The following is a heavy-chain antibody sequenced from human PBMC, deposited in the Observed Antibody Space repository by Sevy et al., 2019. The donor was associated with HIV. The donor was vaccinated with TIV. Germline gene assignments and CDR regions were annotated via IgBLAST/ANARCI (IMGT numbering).Heavy chain of an antibody. CDR3: ARAGSSSWFLGY. CDR2: ISYDGNNK. D-gene: IGHD6-13*01. V-gene: IGHV3-30-3*01. Sequence: GGSLRLSCAASGFTFSSYAMHWVRQAPGKGLEWVAVISYDGNNKYYADSVKGRFTISRDNPKNTLYLQMNSLRAEDTAVYYCARAGSSSWFLGYWGQGTLVTVSS. J-gene: IGHJ4*02. CDR1: GFTFSSYA.